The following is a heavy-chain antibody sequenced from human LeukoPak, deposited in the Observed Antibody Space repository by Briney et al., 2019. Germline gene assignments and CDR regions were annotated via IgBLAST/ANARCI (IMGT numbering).Heavy chain of an antibody. V-gene: IGHV4-4*02. CDR2: ISLAGQT. CDR1: GGSISGTNW. Sequence: PSETLSLTCGVSGGSISGTNWWSWVRQPPGQGLEWIGEISLAGQTNYNPSLKSRVTISVDTSKNQFSLKLSSVTAADTAVYYCARGPYSSSWSGAFDIWGQGTMVTVSS. J-gene: IGHJ3*02. CDR3: ARGPYSSSWSGAFDI. D-gene: IGHD6-13*01.